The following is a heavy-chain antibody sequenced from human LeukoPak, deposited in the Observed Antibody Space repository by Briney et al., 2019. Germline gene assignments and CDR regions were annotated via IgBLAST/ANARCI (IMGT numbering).Heavy chain of an antibody. D-gene: IGHD6-19*01. V-gene: IGHV4-59*01. CDR3: ASYSSGWSLFDN. J-gene: IGHJ4*02. CDR1: GGSISSYY. Sequence: PSETLSLTCTVSGGSISSYYWSWIRQPPGKGLEWIGYIYYSGSTSYNPSLKSRVTISIDTSKNQFSLKLGSVTAADTAVYYCASYSSGWSLFDNWGQGTLVTVSS. CDR2: IYYSGST.